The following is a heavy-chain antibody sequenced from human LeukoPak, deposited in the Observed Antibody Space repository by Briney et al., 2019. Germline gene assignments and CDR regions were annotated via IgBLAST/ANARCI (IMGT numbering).Heavy chain of an antibody. CDR1: RGTFSSYP. D-gene: IGHD5-18*01. CDR3: ARVDMDTPMEEGY. Sequence: GASVKVSCKASRGTFSSYPISWVRQVPGHGFEWMGRIIPIVGIANHDEKFQDRIRITADKATSTVYMELSSLRSEDTAVYYCARVDMDTPMEEGYWGQGTLVTVSS. V-gene: IGHV1-69*04. CDR2: IIPIVGIA. J-gene: IGHJ4*02.